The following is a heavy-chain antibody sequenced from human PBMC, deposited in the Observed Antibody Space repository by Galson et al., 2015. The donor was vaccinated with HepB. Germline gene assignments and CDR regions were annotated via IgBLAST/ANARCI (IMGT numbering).Heavy chain of an antibody. CDR1: GFTFSSYG. CDR2: IWYDGSNK. CDR3: ARDPHGGMDV. J-gene: IGHJ6*02. Sequence: SLRLSCAASGFTFSSYGMHWVRQAPGKGQEWVAVIWYDGSNKYYADSVKGRFTISRDNSKNTLYLQMNSLRAEDTAVYYCARDPHGGMDVWGQGTTVTVSS. V-gene: IGHV3-33*01.